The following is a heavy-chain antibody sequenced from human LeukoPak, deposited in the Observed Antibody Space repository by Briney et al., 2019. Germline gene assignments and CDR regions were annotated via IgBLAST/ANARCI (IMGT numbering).Heavy chain of an antibody. Sequence: GGSLRLSCTASGFTFGDYAMSWFRQAPGKGLEWVGFIRSKAYGGTTEYAASVKGRFTISRDDSKSIAYLQMNSLKTEDTAVYYCTRAFPEDGSGSYPYYWGQGTLVTVSS. CDR3: TRAFPEDGSGSYPYY. CDR1: GFTFGDYA. J-gene: IGHJ4*02. CDR2: IRSKAYGGTT. D-gene: IGHD3-10*01. V-gene: IGHV3-49*03.